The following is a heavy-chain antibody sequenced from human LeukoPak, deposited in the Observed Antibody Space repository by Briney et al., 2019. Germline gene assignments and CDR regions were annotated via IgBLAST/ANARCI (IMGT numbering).Heavy chain of an antibody. J-gene: IGHJ4*02. CDR2: IYYSGST. CDR3: ARSLWTAAGSVTGY. D-gene: IGHD6-13*01. Sequence: SETLSLTCTVSGGSISSYYWSWIRQPPGKGLEWIGYIYYSGSTNYNPSLKSRVTISVDTSKNQFSLKLSSVTAADTAVYYCARSLWTAAGSVTGYWGQGTLVTVSS. V-gene: IGHV4-59*12. CDR1: GGSISSYY.